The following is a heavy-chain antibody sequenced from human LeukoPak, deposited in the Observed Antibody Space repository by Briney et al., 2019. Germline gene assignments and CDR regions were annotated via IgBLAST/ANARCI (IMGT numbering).Heavy chain of an antibody. V-gene: IGHV1-2*06. CDR2: INPYSGDT. CDR1: GYTFTGFH. D-gene: IGHD6-13*01. CDR3: ARDQGSLTRSWYTGY. Sequence: APLQVSCTASGYTFTGFHIHWVRLAPGQGLEWMGRINPYSGDTNFAQKFQGRVTMTRDTSITTAYMDLSSLTPDDTAVYFCARDQGSLTRSWYTGYWGQGTQVTVSS. J-gene: IGHJ4*02.